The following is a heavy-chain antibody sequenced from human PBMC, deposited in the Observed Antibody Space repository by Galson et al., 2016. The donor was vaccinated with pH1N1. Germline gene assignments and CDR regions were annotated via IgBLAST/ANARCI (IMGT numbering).Heavy chain of an antibody. D-gene: IGHD6-19*01. CDR3: ARRPGIAVPGLLDF. CDR1: GFTLGDYG. CDR2: INYIGGNI. Sequence: SLRLSCAASGFTLGDYGMTWVRQAPGKGLEWVASINYIGGNIAYADSMKGRFTISRDNAKSSLYLQMNSLRAEDTALYYCARRPGIAVPGLLDFWGQGTLVTVSS. V-gene: IGHV3-20*04. J-gene: IGHJ4*02.